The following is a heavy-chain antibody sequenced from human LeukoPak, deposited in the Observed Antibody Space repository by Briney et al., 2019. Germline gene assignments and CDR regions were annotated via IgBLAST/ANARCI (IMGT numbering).Heavy chain of an antibody. J-gene: IGHJ4*02. Sequence: GASVKVSCKASGYTFTGYYMHWVRQAPGQGLEWMGWINPNSGGTNYAQKFQGRVTMTRDTSISTAYMELSRLRSDDTAVYYCASIFLENREADGDYWGQGTLVTVSS. CDR3: ASIFLENREADGDY. D-gene: IGHD3-3*01. CDR1: GYTFTGYY. CDR2: INPNSGGT. V-gene: IGHV1-2*02.